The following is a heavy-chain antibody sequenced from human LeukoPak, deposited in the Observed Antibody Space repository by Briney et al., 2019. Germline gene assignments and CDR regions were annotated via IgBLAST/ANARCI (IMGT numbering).Heavy chain of an antibody. CDR1: GYTFTNFW. CDR3: ARLADTTC. J-gene: IGHJ4*02. D-gene: IGHD1-26*01. V-gene: IGHV5-51*01. Sequence: GESLKISCQGSGYTFTNFWIAWVRQMPGKGLEWMGSIYPGDPDTRYRPSFQGQVTISVDKSITTAYLQWSSLKASDTAMYFCARLADTTCWGQGTLVTVSS. CDR2: IYPGDPDT.